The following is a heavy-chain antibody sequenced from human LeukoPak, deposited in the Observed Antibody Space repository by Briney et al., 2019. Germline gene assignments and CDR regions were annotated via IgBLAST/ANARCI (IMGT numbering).Heavy chain of an antibody. V-gene: IGHV3-43*02. Sequence: GGSLRLSCVASGLPIADFAMHWVRQAPGKGLEWVSLISGDGVSTFYADSVKGRFSISRDNSKNSLSLEMDSLRTEDTAMYYCARESGKFDYWGQGTLVAVSS. CDR2: ISGDGVST. CDR3: ARESGKFDY. CDR1: GLPIADFA. J-gene: IGHJ4*02.